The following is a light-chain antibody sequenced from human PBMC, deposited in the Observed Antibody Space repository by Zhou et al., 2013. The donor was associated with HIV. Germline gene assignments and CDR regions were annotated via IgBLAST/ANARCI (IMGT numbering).Light chain of an antibody. V-gene: IGKV3-20*01. J-gene: IGKJ2*01. Sequence: EIVLTQSPGTLSLSPGARATLSCRASESVTDTYIAWYQQKPGQAPRLLVYGASTRATGVPDRFSGSASGTDFTLTITRLGPEDFAVYFCQQYGSSPYTFGQGTKLEIK. CDR3: QQYGSSPYT. CDR1: ESVTDTY. CDR2: GAS.